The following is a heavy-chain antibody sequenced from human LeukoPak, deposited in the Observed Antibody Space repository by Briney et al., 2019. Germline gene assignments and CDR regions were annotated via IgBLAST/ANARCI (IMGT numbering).Heavy chain of an antibody. CDR1: GGSISSYY. D-gene: IGHD6-13*01. CDR3: ARHKHISLSWYGGWFDP. Sequence: PSETLSLTCTVSGGSISSYYWSWIRQPPGRGLEWIGYIYYSGSTNYNPSLKSRVTISVDTSKNQFSLKLSSVTAADTAVYYCARHKHISLSWYGGWFDPWGQGTLVTVSS. V-gene: IGHV4-59*08. CDR2: IYYSGST. J-gene: IGHJ5*02.